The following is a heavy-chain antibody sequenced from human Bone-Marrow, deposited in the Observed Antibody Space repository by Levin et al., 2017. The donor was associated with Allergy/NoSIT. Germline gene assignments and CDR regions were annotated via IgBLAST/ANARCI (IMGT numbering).Heavy chain of an antibody. CDR3: AKDHNRWDPNAYYFDY. V-gene: IGHV3-30*18. CDR2: ISYDGSNK. J-gene: IGHJ4*02. Sequence: PGGSLRLSCAASGFTFSSYGMHWVRQAPGKGLEWVAVISYDGSNKYYADSVKGRFTISRDNSKNTLYLQMNSLRAEDTAVYYCAKDHNRWDPNAYYFDYWGQGTLVTVSS. CDR1: GFTFSSYG. D-gene: IGHD1-14*01.